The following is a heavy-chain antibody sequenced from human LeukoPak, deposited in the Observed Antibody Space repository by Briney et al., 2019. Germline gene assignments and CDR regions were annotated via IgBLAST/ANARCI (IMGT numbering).Heavy chain of an antibody. CDR3: AKTSRGNSGYDSPFDY. D-gene: IGHD5-12*01. Sequence: PGESLRLSCAASGFTFSTYAMSWVRQAPGKGLEWVSAVRGSGSDTYFADSVKGRFTISRDNSKNTLYLQMNSLRAEDTAIYYCAKTSRGNSGYDSPFDYWGQGTLVTVSS. J-gene: IGHJ4*02. CDR1: GFTFSTYA. CDR2: VRGSGSDT. V-gene: IGHV3-23*01.